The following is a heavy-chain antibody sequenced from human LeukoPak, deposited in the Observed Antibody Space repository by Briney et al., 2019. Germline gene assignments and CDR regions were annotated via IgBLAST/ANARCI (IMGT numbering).Heavy chain of an antibody. CDR1: VGSLSTSSFY. Sequence: PSETLSHTCTLSVGSLSTSSFYWGSVRHPPRNWPEMRGSSYYSGSTYYNPSLKSRVTISVDASKNQFSLKLSSVTAADTAVYYCARIRVVGATTVDYWGQGTLVSVSS. D-gene: IGHD1-26*01. CDR2: SYYSGST. CDR3: ARIRVVGATTVDY. V-gene: IGHV4-39*01. J-gene: IGHJ4*02.